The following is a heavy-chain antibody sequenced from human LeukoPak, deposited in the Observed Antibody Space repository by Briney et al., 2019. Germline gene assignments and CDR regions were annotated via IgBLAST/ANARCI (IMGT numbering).Heavy chain of an antibody. Sequence: GGSLRLSCAASGFTLSSYGMNWVRQAPGKGLEWVANIKQDGSEKYYVDSVKGRFTISRDNAKNSLYLQMNSLRAEDTAVYYCARVPDSSGYYNYYFDYWGQGTLVTVSS. V-gene: IGHV3-7*01. CDR2: IKQDGSEK. D-gene: IGHD3-22*01. CDR1: GFTLSSYG. J-gene: IGHJ4*02. CDR3: ARVPDSSGYYNYYFDY.